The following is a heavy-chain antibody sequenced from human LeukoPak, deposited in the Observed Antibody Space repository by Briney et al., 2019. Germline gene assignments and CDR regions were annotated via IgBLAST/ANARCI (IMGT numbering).Heavy chain of an antibody. CDR3: ARAGSRGGLCDY. D-gene: IGHD1-26*01. J-gene: IGHJ4*02. CDR2: IYSSGST. CDR1: GVSLSSYF. Sequence: PSETLSLTCTVSGVSLSSYFWSWVRQPAGKGLEWIGRIYSSGSTKYNPSLQSRVTMSLDTSKKQLSLNLGSVTAADTAVYYCARAGSRGGLCDYWGQGILVTVSS. V-gene: IGHV4-4*07.